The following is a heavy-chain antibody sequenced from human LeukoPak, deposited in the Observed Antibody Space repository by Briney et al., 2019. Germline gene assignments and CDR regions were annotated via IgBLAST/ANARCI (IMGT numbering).Heavy chain of an antibody. Sequence: GGSLRLSCAASGSTFSSYSMNWVRQAPGKGLEWVSFISGSSVYIYYADSVKGRFTISRDNAKNSLYLQMNSLRAEDTAVYYCARGEYGSGSYHIDYWGQGTLVTVSS. CDR2: ISGSSVYI. CDR3: ARGEYGSGSYHIDY. CDR1: GSTFSSYS. V-gene: IGHV3-21*01. D-gene: IGHD3-10*01. J-gene: IGHJ4*02.